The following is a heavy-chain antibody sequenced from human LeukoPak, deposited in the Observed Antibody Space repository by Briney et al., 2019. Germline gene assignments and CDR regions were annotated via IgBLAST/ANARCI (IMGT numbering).Heavy chain of an antibody. Sequence: SGTLSLTCAVSGCTISSSNWWRWVRQPPGKGLEWIGDIYHSGSTNYNPSVKSRVTISVDKSKNQFSLKLSSVTAADTAVYYCARAGDRLLRRIFDYWGQGTLVTVSS. D-gene: IGHD2-15*01. V-gene: IGHV4-4*02. J-gene: IGHJ4*02. CDR2: IYHSGST. CDR3: ARAGDRLLRRIFDY. CDR1: GCTISSSNW.